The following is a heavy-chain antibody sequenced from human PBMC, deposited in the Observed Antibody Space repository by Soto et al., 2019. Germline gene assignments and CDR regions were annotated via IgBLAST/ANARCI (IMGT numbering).Heavy chain of an antibody. J-gene: IGHJ4*02. D-gene: IGHD6-19*01. Sequence: PGGSLRLSCAASGFTFSDYYMSWIRQAPGKGLEWVSYISSSGSTIYYADSVKGRFTISRDNAKNSLYLQMNSLRAEDTAVYYCAREAVAGPRVRGFDYWGQGTLVTVSS. V-gene: IGHV3-11*01. CDR2: ISSSGSTI. CDR3: AREAVAGPRVRGFDY. CDR1: GFTFSDYY.